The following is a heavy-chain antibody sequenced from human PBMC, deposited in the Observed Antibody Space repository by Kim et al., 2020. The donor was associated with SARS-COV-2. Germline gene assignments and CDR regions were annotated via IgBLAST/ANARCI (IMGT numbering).Heavy chain of an antibody. Sequence: GGSLRLSCAASGFTFSSYGMHWVLQAPGKGLEWVAVISYDGSNKYYADSVKGRFTISRDNYKNTLYLQMNSLRADDTAVYYCARVPSSSWYLRDYYYYYGMEVRGQGTTVTVYS. J-gene: IGHJ6*02. D-gene: IGHD6-13*01. V-gene: IGHV3-33*05. CDR1: GFTFSSYG. CDR3: ARVPSSSWYLRDYYYYYGMEV. CDR2: ISYDGSNK.